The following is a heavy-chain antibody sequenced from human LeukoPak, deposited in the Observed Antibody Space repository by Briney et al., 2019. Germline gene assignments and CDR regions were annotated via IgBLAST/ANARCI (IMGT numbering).Heavy chain of an antibody. CDR3: AKVSSTIFGVIDY. CDR1: GFTFSSYA. J-gene: IGHJ4*02. D-gene: IGHD3-3*01. V-gene: IGHV3-23*01. CDR2: ISSSGGST. Sequence: PGGSLRLSCAASGFTFSSYAMSWVRQAPGKGLEWVSAISSSGGSTYYAVSVTGRFTISRDNSKNTLYLQMNSLRAEDTAIYYCAKVSSTIFGVIDYWGQGTLITVSS.